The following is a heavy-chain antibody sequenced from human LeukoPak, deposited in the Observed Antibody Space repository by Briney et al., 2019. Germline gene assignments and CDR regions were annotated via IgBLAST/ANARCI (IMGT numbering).Heavy chain of an antibody. J-gene: IGHJ5*02. Sequence: SQTLSLTCAISGDSVSSNSAAWNWIRQSPSRGLEWLGRTYYRSKWYNDYAVSVKSRITINSDTSKNQFSLQLNSVTPEDTAVYYCARDRGIAAAGLQYWFDPWGQGTLVTVSS. D-gene: IGHD6-13*01. CDR2: TYYRSKWYN. CDR3: ARDRGIAAAGLQYWFDP. V-gene: IGHV6-1*01. CDR1: GDSVSSNSAA.